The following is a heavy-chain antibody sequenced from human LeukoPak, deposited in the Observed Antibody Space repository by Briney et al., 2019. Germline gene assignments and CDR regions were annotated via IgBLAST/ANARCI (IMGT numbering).Heavy chain of an antibody. CDR2: MYSNGNT. D-gene: IGHD5-18*01. J-gene: IGHJ6*03. CDR3: ARDRPAGYSHGHYYYNMDV. V-gene: IGHV4-4*07. CDR1: GCSISNFD. Sequence: SETLSLTCTVSGCSISNFDWSWLRQPAGKGLEWIARMYSNGNTNKNPALQSRVTMSLAPSPNQFSLKLTSVTAADTAVYYCARDRPAGYSHGHYYYNMDVWGKGTTVTVS.